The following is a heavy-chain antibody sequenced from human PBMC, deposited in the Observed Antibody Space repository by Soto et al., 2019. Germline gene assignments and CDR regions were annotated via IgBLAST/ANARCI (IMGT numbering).Heavy chain of an antibody. Sequence: QVQLVQSGAEVKKPGASVKVSCKASGYTFTSYYMHWVRQAPGQGLEWMGIINPSGGSTSYAQKFQGRVTMTRDTSTSTVYMELSSLRSEDTAVYYCARGLLAAAGTKTKCIPWFDPWGQGTLVTVSS. D-gene: IGHD6-13*01. J-gene: IGHJ5*02. CDR3: ARGLLAAAGTKTKCIPWFDP. CDR1: GYTFTSYY. CDR2: INPSGGST. V-gene: IGHV1-46*03.